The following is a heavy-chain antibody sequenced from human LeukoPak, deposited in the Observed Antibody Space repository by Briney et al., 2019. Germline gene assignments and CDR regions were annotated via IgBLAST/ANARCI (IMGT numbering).Heavy chain of an antibody. D-gene: IGHD2/OR15-2a*01. CDR1: GFTFGNYA. Sequence: GGSLRLSCAASGFTFGNYAMSWVRQAPGKGLVWVSRINSDGSTTGYADSVRGRFTISRDNAKSTLYLQMNSLRAEDTAMYFCASLLWKNWYFDLWGRGTLVTVSS. V-gene: IGHV3-74*01. CDR2: INSDGSTT. CDR3: ASLLWKNWYFDL. J-gene: IGHJ2*01.